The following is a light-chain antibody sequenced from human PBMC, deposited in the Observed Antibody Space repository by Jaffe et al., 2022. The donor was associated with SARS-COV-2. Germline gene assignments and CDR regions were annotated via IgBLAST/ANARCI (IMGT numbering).Light chain of an antibody. Sequence: DLQMTQSPSTLSTSLGDRVTITCRASQSISTWLAWYQQKPGKAPKLLIYKASSLESGVPSRFSGSGSGTEFTLTISSLQPDDFATYYCQQYNNYPWTFGQGTKVEIK. V-gene: IGKV1-5*03. CDR2: KAS. CDR1: QSISTW. J-gene: IGKJ1*01. CDR3: QQYNNYPWT.